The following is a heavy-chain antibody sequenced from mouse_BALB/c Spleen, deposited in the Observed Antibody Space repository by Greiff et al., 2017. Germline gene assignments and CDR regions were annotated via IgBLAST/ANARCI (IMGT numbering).Heavy chain of an antibody. V-gene: IGHV5-6-5*01. CDR1: GFTFSSYA. CDR3: ARGTMITTFFDY. Sequence: EVKVVESGGGLVKPGGSLKLSCAASGFTFSSYAMSWVRQTPEKRLEWVASISSGGSTYYPDSVKGRFTISRDNARNILYLQMSSLRSEDTAMYYCARGTMITTFFDYWGQGTTLTVSS. D-gene: IGHD2-4*01. J-gene: IGHJ2*01. CDR2: ISSGGST.